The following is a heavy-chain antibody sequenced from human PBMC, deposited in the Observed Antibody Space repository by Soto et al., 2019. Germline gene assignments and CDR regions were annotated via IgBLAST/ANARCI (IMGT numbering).Heavy chain of an antibody. J-gene: IGHJ4*02. D-gene: IGHD1-26*01. CDR2: ISNSGDTT. CDR3: AKPQWELLD. CDR1: GITFSNYG. Sequence: PGGSLRLSCAASGITFSNYGMAWVRQAPGKGLEWVSSISNSGDTTYYADSVKGRFTISRDKSKNTLYLQMNSLGAEDTAVYYCAKPQWELLDWGQGTLVTVSS. V-gene: IGHV3-23*01.